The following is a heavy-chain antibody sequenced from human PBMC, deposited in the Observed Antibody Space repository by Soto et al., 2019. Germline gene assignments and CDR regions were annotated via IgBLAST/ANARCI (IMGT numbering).Heavy chain of an antibody. V-gene: IGHV1-69*02. J-gene: IGHJ6*02. CDR2: IIPILGIA. D-gene: IGHD2-2*01. CDR1: GGTFSSYT. CDR3: ARRLLRPYYYYYYGMDV. Sequence: ASVKVSCKASGGTFSSYTISWVRQAPGQGLEWMGRIIPILGIANYAQKFQGRVTITADKSTSTAYMELSSVTAADTAVYYCARRLLRPYYYYYYGMDVWGQGTTVXVSS.